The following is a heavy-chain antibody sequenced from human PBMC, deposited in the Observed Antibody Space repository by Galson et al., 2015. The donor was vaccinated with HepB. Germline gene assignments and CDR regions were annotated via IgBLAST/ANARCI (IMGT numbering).Heavy chain of an antibody. CDR1: GFTFSGSA. Sequence: SLRLSCAASGFTFSGSAMHWVRQASGKGLEWVGRIRSKANSYATAYAASVKGRFTISRDDSKNTAYLQMNSLKTEDTAVYYCTSSSGWSNYYYYGMDVWGQGTTVTVSS. CDR2: IRSKANSYAT. V-gene: IGHV3-73*01. J-gene: IGHJ6*02. D-gene: IGHD6-19*01. CDR3: TSSSGWSNYYYYGMDV.